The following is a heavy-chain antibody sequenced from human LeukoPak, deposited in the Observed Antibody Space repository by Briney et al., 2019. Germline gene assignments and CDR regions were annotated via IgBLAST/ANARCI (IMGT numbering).Heavy chain of an antibody. CDR3: ARDSPISGYYDSSGFFDY. Sequence: PGRSLRLSCAASGFTFSSYAMHWVRQAPGKGLEWVAVISYDGSNKYYADSVKGRFTISRDNSKNTLYLQMNSLRAEDTAVYYCARDSPISGYYDSSGFFDYWGQGTLVTVSS. CDR1: GFTFSSYA. V-gene: IGHV3-30-3*01. J-gene: IGHJ4*02. CDR2: ISYDGSNK. D-gene: IGHD3-22*01.